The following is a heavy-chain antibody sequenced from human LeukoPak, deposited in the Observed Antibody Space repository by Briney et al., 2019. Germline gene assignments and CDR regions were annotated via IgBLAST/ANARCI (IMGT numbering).Heavy chain of an antibody. J-gene: IGHJ3*02. Sequence: SQTLSLTCAVSGGSISSGHSSWNWFRQPPGKGLEWIGYIYHSGSTYYNPSLKGRVAISVDRSKNQFSLKLRSVTAADTALYYCARGGTAFDIWGQGTMVTVSS. CDR3: ARGGTAFDI. CDR1: GGSISSGHSS. D-gene: IGHD1-26*01. CDR2: IYHSGST. V-gene: IGHV4-30-2*01.